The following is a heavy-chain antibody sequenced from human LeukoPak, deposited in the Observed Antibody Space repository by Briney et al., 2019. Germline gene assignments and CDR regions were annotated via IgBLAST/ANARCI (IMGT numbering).Heavy chain of an antibody. V-gene: IGHV1-18*01. Sequence: AASVKVSFKSSVYTFTSYGISWVRQAPGQGLEWVGLISAYNGNTNYAQKLQGRVTMTTDTSTSTAYMELRSLRSDDTAVYYCARADQYYYGSGSYWSGFDPWGQGTLVTVSS. CDR2: ISAYNGNT. J-gene: IGHJ5*02. CDR3: ARADQYYYGSGSYWSGFDP. CDR1: VYTFTSYG. D-gene: IGHD3-10*01.